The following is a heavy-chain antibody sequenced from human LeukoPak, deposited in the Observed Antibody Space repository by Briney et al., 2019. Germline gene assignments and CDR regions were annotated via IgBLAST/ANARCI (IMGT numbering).Heavy chain of an antibody. J-gene: IGHJ1*01. CDR2: ISYDGSNK. Sequence: GGPLRLSCAASGFTFSSYAMHWVRQAPGKGLEWVAVISYDGSNKYYADSLKGRFTISRDNSKNTLYLQMNSLRVEDTAVYYCATEKRAFYDSSGYYGSFHHWGQGTLVTVSS. V-gene: IGHV3-30-3*01. CDR3: ATEKRAFYDSSGYYGSFHH. D-gene: IGHD3-22*01. CDR1: GFTFSSYA.